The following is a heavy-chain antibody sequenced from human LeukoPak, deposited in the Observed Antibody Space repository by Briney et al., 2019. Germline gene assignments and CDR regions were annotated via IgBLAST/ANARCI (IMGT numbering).Heavy chain of an antibody. V-gene: IGHV3-23*01. J-gene: IGHJ4*02. D-gene: IGHD5-24*01. CDR1: GFNFAGAW. CDR2: ISCSGGST. CDR3: ARDPSNRDGYNSGDY. Sequence: GGSLRLSCAASGFNFAGAWMNWVRQAPGKGLEWVSVISCSGGSTYYADSVKGRFTISRDNSKNPLYLQMNSLRAEDTAVYYCARDPSNRDGYNSGDYWGQGTLVTVSS.